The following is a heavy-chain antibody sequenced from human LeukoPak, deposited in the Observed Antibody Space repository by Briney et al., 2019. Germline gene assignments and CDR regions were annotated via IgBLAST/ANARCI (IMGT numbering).Heavy chain of an antibody. CDR3: ARGDCSSTSCWYYYYGMDV. J-gene: IGHJ6*02. CDR1: GGSISSYY. D-gene: IGHD2-2*01. CDR2: IYYSGST. V-gene: IGHV4-59*01. Sequence: SETLSLTCTVSGGSISSYYWSWIRQPPGKGLEWIGYIYYSGSTKYKPSPKSRVTISVDTSKNQFSLKLSSVTAADTAVYYCARGDCSSTSCWYYYYGMDVWGQGTTVTVSS.